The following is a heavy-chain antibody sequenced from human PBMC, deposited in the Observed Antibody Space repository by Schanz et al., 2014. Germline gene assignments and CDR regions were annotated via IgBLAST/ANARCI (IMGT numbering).Heavy chain of an antibody. V-gene: IGHV1-69*02. CDR2: IIPVLAIA. CDR1: GGTFSSYT. D-gene: IGHD5-18*01. CDR3: ALGPSQGYSHSHNIDAFYYCT. J-gene: IGHJ6*03. Sequence: KKPCSSEKVSCTASGGTFSSYTISWIRQAPGQGLEWMGSIIPVLAIADYAQKCQGRVTITADKSTSSVSMEMSRRRSEDTVLYDCALGPSQGYSHSHNIDAFYYCT.